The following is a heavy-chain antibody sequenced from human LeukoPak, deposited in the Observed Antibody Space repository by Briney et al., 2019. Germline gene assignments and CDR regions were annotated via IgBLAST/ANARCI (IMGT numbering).Heavy chain of an antibody. D-gene: IGHD3-10*01. CDR2: IIGSHSIS. CDR3: ARCIGSGSPDGMDV. V-gene: IGHV1-69*04. CDR1: RGTYSSYA. J-gene: IGHJ6*02. Sequence: ASVTVSCKASRGTYSSYAISWVRQAPGQGLEWMGSIIGSHSISKYAQKFQCRITSTADKSTRTAYMELSSLRSEDTSVYYYARCIGSGSPDGMDVWGQGTTVTVSS.